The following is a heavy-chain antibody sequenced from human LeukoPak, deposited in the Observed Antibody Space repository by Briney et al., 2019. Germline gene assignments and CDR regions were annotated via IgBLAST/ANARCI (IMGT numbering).Heavy chain of an antibody. D-gene: IGHD4-17*01. CDR1: GFTFSTYS. CDR2: ISDSGAM. Sequence: PGGSLRLSCAASGFTFSTYSMKWVRRAPGKGLEWVSYISDSGAMYYADSVRGRFTISRENAQNSLFLQMNSLRAEDTAVYYCAKEKPRYGDLWYFDYWGQGTLVTVSS. CDR3: AKEKPRYGDLWYFDY. J-gene: IGHJ4*02. V-gene: IGHV3-48*01.